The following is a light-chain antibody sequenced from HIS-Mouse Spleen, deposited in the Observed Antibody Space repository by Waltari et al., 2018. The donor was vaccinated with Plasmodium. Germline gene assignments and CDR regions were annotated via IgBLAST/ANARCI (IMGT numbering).Light chain of an antibody. CDR1: SAIHVCSYN. J-gene: IGLJ3*02. V-gene: IGLV5-37*01. Sequence: QPVLTQPPSSSASPGESSRLTCTLPSAIHVCSYNIYWNPQKPGSPPRYLLYYYSDSDKGQGSGVPSRFSGSKDASANTGILLISGLQSEDEADYYCMIWPSNASGVFGGGTKLTVL. CDR3: MIWPSNASGV. CDR2: YYSDSDK.